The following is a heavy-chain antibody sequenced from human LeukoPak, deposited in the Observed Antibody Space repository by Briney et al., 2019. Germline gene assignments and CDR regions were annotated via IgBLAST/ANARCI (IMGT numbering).Heavy chain of an antibody. J-gene: IGHJ4*02. D-gene: IGHD2-2*01. Sequence: SETLSLTCTVSGYSISSGYYWGCIRQPPGKGLEWIGSIYHSGSTYYNPSLKSRVTISVDTSKNQFSLKLSSVTAADTAVYYSARASRYCSSTSCYADYWGQGTLVTVSS. CDR2: IYHSGST. CDR1: GYSISSGYY. CDR3: ARASRYCSSTSCYADY. V-gene: IGHV4-38-2*02.